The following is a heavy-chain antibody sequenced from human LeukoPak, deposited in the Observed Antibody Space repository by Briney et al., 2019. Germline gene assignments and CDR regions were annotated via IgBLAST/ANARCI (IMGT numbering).Heavy chain of an antibody. CDR1: GFTFSSYA. CDR3: ARDMSPYGGNRYYYYYGMDV. D-gene: IGHD4-23*01. J-gene: IGHJ6*02. CDR2: ISYDGSNK. Sequence: GRSLRLSCAASGFTFSSYAMHWIRQAPGKGLEWVAVISYDGSNKYYADSVKGRFTISRDNSKNTLYLQMNSLRAEDTAVYYCARDMSPYGGNRYYYYYGMDVWGQGTTVTVSS. V-gene: IGHV3-30-3*01.